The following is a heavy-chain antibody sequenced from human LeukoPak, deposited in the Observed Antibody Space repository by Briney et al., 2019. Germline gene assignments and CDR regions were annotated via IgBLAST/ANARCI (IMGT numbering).Heavy chain of an antibody. J-gene: IGHJ6*03. Sequence: ASVKVSCKASGYTFTSYDINWVRQATGQGLEWMGWMNPNSGNTGYAQKFQGRVTITRNTSISTAYMELSSLRSEDTAVYYCAISSTSGAYYYYYYMDVWGTGTTVTVSS. CDR1: GYTFTSYD. CDR2: MNPNSGNT. D-gene: IGHD2-2*01. CDR3: AISSTSGAYYYYYYMDV. V-gene: IGHV1-8*03.